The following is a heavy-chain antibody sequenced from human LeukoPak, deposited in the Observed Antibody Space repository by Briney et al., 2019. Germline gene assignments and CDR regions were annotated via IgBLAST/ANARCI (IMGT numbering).Heavy chain of an antibody. V-gene: IGHV4-59*12. Sequence: SETLSLTCTVSGGSIRSFYWSWIRQPPGKGLEWIGYISYSGSTNYNASLKSRVTISVDRSKNQFSLKLSSVTAADTAVYYCARAGDSSRTHWGQGTLVTVSS. CDR1: GGSIRSFY. CDR3: ARAGDSSRTH. J-gene: IGHJ4*02. D-gene: IGHD6-13*01. CDR2: ISYSGST.